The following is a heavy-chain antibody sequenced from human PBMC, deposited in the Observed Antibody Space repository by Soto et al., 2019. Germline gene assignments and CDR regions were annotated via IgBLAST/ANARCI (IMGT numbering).Heavy chain of an antibody. J-gene: IGHJ4*02. Sequence: ASVKVSCKASGYTFTGYYMHWVRQAPGQGLEWMGWINPNSGGTNYAQKFQGWVTMTRDTSISTAYMELSRLRSDDTAVYYCARESVGAAVAGLFDYWGQGTLVIVSS. CDR1: GYTFTGYY. CDR3: ARESVGAAVAGLFDY. CDR2: INPNSGGT. D-gene: IGHD6-19*01. V-gene: IGHV1-2*04.